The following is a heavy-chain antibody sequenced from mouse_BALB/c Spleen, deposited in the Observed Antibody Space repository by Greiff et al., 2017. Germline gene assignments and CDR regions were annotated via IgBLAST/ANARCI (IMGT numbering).Heavy chain of an antibody. J-gene: IGHJ2*01. CDR2: INPSNGGT. CDR3: TRGGTGYFDY. V-gene: IGHV1S81*02. D-gene: IGHD4-1*01. CDR1: GYTFTSYY. Sequence: LVESGAELVKPGASVKLSCKASGYTFTSYYMYWVKQRPGQGLEWIGEINPSNGGTNFNEKFKSKATLTVDKSSSTAYMQLSSLTSEDSAVYYCTRGGTGYFDYWGQGTTLTVSS.